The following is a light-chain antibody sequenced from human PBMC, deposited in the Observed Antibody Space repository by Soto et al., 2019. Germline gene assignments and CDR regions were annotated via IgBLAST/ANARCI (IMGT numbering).Light chain of an antibody. CDR1: SSDVGGYDY. Sequence: QSVLTQPASVSGSPGQSITISCTGTSSDVGGYDYVSWYQQHPGKAPKLMIYEVTNRPSGVSNRFSDSRSGNTASLTISGLLAEDEADYYCSSYTSRTSLSFVFGAGTKLTVL. J-gene: IGLJ1*01. CDR2: EVT. V-gene: IGLV2-14*01. CDR3: SSYTSRTSLSFV.